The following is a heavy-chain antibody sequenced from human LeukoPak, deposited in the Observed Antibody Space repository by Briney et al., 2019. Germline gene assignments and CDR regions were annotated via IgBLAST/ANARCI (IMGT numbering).Heavy chain of an antibody. V-gene: IGHV1-18*01. D-gene: IGHD5-12*01. J-gene: IGHJ5*02. CDR1: GYNFNSYG. CDR3: ARAVDIVATRGFWFDP. Sequence: GASVKVSCKASGYNFNSYGIGWVRQAPRQGLEWMGWITAGNGNTNYAQKVQGRVTMTTDTSTSTAYMELRSLRSDDTAVYYCARAVDIVATRGFWFDPWGQGTLVTVSS. CDR2: ITAGNGNT.